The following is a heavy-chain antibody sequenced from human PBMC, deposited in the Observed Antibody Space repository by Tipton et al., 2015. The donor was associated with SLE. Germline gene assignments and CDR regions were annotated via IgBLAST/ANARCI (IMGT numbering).Heavy chain of an antibody. V-gene: IGHV4-59*08. J-gene: IGHJ4*02. CDR2: IYYSGST. D-gene: IGHD3-10*01. CDR3: ARVSGITMVQDY. CDR1: GGSISSYY. Sequence: TLSLTCTVSGGSISSYYWSWIRQHPGKGLEWIGYIYYSGSTYYNPSLKSRVTISVDTSKNQFSLKLSSVTAADTAVYYCARVSGITMVQDYWGQGTLVTVSS.